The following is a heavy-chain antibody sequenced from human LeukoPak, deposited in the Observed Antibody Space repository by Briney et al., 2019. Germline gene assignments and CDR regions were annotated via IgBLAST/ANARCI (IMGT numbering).Heavy chain of an antibody. CDR1: GYTFTSYA. Sequence: ASVKVSCKASGYTFTSYAMHWVRQAPGQRLEWMGWINAGNGNTKYSQKFQGRVTITRDTSASTAYMELSSLRSEDTAVYYCARGKHDLRGDYHQNLFDYWGQGTLVTVSS. CDR2: INAGNGNT. CDR3: ARGKHDLRGDYHQNLFDY. D-gene: IGHD4-17*01. V-gene: IGHV1-3*01. J-gene: IGHJ4*02.